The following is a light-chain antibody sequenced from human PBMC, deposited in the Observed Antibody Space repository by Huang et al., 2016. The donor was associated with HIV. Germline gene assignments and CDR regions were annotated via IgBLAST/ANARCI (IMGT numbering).Light chain of an antibody. CDR1: RSVSRN. CDR3: QQYNNWPPWT. Sequence: EIVMTQSPATLPVSPGGRVTLSCRASRSVSRNLAWYQQKPGQAPRLLIYDTSTRATGIPVRFSGSGSGTEFTLTISSLQSEDCAVYYCQQYNNWPPWTFGQGTKVEIK. V-gene: IGKV3-15*01. J-gene: IGKJ1*01. CDR2: DTS.